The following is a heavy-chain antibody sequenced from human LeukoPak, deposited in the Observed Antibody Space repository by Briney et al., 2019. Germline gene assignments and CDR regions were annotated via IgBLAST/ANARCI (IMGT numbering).Heavy chain of an antibody. CDR2: MNHSGST. D-gene: IGHD6-19*01. Sequence: TSETLSLTCAVYGGSFSGYYWSWIRGPPGEGLEWIGEMNHSGSTNYYPSLKSRITISVDTSKIHFSLKLSSVTAADSAVYYCARARLAVGYMDVWGKGTTVTVSS. J-gene: IGHJ6*03. CDR3: ARARLAVGYMDV. V-gene: IGHV4-34*01. CDR1: GGSFSGYY.